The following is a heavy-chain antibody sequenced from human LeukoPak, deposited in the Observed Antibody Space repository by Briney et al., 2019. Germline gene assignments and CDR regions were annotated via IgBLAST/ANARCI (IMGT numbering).Heavy chain of an antibody. D-gene: IGHD5-18*01. CDR2: IYWDDDK. CDR3: AHVDTAMVSDYFDY. CDR1: GFSLSTSGVG. V-gene: IGHV2-5*02. Sequence: SGPTLVKPTQTLTLTCTFSGFSLSTSGVGVGWIRQPPGKALEWLALIYWDDDKRYSPSLKSRLTITKDTSKNQVVLTMTNMDPVDTATYNCAHVDTAMVSDYFDYWGQGTLVTVSS. J-gene: IGHJ4*02.